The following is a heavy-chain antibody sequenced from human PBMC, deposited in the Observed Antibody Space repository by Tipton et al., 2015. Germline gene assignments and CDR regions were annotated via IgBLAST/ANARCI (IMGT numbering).Heavy chain of an antibody. Sequence: TLSLTCNVSSGSISSDGYYWGWIRQAPGKGLEWIGSISYSGRTHYNPSLQSRVTISVDTSKNQFFLWLSSVTAADTAVYYCASRIVVWREKGDWFDPWGQGTLVTVSS. CDR1: SGSISSDGYY. V-gene: IGHV4-39*01. CDR3: ASRIVVWREKGDWFDP. J-gene: IGHJ5*02. D-gene: IGHD3-22*01. CDR2: ISYSGRT.